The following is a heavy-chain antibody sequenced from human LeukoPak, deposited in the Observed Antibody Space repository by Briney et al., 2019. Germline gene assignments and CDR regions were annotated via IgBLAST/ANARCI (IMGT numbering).Heavy chain of an antibody. J-gene: IGHJ4*02. D-gene: IGHD5-18*01. CDR2: ISSSGSTI. Sequence: PGGSLRLSCAASGFTFSSYEMNWVRQAPGKGLERVSYISSSGSTIYYADSVKGRFTISRDNAKNSLYLQMNSLRAEDTAVYYCATRGYSYGTLDYWGQGTLVTVSS. CDR1: GFTFSSYE. V-gene: IGHV3-48*03. CDR3: ATRGYSYGTLDY.